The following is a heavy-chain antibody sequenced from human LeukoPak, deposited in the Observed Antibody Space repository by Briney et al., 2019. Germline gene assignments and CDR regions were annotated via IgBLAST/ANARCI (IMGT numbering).Heavy chain of an antibody. CDR2: ISAYNGNT. V-gene: IGHV1-18*01. CDR1: GYTFTSYG. CDR3: ARDLSRDSSGYNYYYYYGMDV. Sequence: ASVKVSCKASGYTFTSYGIRWVRQAPEQGLEWMGWISAYNGNTNYAQKLQGRVTMTTDTSTSTAYMELRSLRSDDTAVYYCARDLSRDSSGYNYYYYYGMDVWGQGTTVTVSS. J-gene: IGHJ6*01. D-gene: IGHD3-22*01.